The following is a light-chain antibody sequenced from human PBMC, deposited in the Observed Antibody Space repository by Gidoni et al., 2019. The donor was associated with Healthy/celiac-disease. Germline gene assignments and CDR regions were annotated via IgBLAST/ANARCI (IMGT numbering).Light chain of an antibody. J-gene: IGKJ2*01. Sequence: DIQLTQSPSFLSASVGARVTITCLASQGISSYLAWYQQKPGKAPKLLIYAASTLQSGVPSRFSGSGSGTEFTLTISSLQPEDFATYYCQQLNSYPLYTFGQGTKLEIK. CDR1: QGISSY. V-gene: IGKV1-9*01. CDR2: AAS. CDR3: QQLNSYPLYT.